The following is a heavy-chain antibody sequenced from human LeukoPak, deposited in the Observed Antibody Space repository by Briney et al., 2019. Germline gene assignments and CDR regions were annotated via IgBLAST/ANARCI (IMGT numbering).Heavy chain of an antibody. CDR2: INQDGGEK. Sequence: GGSLRLSCAASGFTHSSYWTSWVRQAPGEGLGGVANINQDGGEKYYVDSVKGRFTISRDNAKNSLYLQMYSLRAEDTAVYYCARDREVVPAGYYMDVWGKGTTVTVSS. D-gene: IGHD2-2*01. J-gene: IGHJ6*03. CDR1: GFTHSSYW. V-gene: IGHV3-7*01. CDR3: ARDREVVPAGYYMDV.